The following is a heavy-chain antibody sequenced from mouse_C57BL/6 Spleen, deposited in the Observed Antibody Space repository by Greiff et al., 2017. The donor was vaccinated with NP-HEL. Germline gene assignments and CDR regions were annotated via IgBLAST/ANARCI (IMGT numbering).Heavy chain of an antibody. V-gene: IGHV5-4*03. D-gene: IGHD2-14*01. CDR2: ISDGGSYT. J-gene: IGHJ1*03. Sequence: DVMLVESGGGLVKPGGSLKLTCAASGFTFSSYAMSWVRQTPEKRLEWVATISDGGSYTYYPDNVKGRFTISRDNAKNNLYLQMSHLKSEDTAMYYCARGGTSDWYFDVWGTGTTVTVSS. CDR3: ARGGTSDWYFDV. CDR1: GFTFSSYA.